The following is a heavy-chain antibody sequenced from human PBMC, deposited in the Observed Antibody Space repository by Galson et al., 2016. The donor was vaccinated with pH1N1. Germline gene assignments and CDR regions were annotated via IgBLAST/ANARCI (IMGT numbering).Heavy chain of an antibody. CDR2: IRYDESRT. V-gene: IGHV3-30*02. Sequence: SLRLSCAASGFTFSIYGIHWVRRAPGKGLEWVAFIRYDESRTFYGDSVKGRFTISRDNSQNTVYLQMNSLRHEDTVVYYCAKPRGISIPVTYDAFELWVQGTMVTVSS. J-gene: IGHJ3*01. CDR1: GFTFSIYG. D-gene: IGHD2/OR15-2a*01. CDR3: AKPRGISIPVTYDAFEL.